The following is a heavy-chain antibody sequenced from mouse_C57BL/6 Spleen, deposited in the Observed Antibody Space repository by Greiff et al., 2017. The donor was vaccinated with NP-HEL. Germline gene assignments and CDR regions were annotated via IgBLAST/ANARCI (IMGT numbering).Heavy chain of an antibody. V-gene: IGHV1-26*01. J-gene: IGHJ1*03. Sequence: VQLQQSGPELVKPGASVKISCKASGYTFTDYYMNWVKQSHGKSLEWIGDINPNNGGTSYNQKFKGKATLTVDKSSSTAYMELRSLTSEDSAVYYCARGIRGWYFEVWGTGTTVTVSS. CDR2: INPNNGGT. CDR1: GYTFTDYY. D-gene: IGHD1-1*01. CDR3: ARGIRGWYFEV.